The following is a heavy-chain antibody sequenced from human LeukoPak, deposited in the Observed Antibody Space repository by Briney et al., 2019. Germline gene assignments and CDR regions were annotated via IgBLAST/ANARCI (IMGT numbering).Heavy chain of an antibody. CDR2: ISKDGSDK. CDR1: GFTFSDYA. CDR3: AKDWGNSGWYNYFDP. J-gene: IGHJ5*02. D-gene: IGHD6-19*01. V-gene: IGHV3-30-3*01. Sequence: PGGSLRLSCAASGFTFSDYAMHWVRQAPGKGLEWVAVISKDGSDKYYPGSVQGRFTISRDISENTLYLQMDSLRPEDTAIYYCAKDWGNSGWYNYFDPWGQGTLVTVSS.